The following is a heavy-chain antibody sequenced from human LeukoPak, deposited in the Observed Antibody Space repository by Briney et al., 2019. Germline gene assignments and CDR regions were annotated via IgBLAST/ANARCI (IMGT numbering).Heavy chain of an antibody. CDR3: ARHVWLQPFDY. CDR2: IYYSGST. CDR1: GGSMNSYY. V-gene: IGHV4-59*08. D-gene: IGHD3-9*01. Sequence: KPSETLSLTCSVSGGSMNSYYWSWIRQSPGKGLEWIGCIYYSGSTNYNPSLKSRVTISVDTSKNQFSLKLSSVTAADTAVYYCARHVWLQPFDYWGQGTLVTVSS. J-gene: IGHJ4*02.